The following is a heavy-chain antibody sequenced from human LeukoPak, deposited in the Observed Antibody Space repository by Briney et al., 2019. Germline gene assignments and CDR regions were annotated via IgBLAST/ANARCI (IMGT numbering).Heavy chain of an antibody. CDR1: GGSFSGYY. CDR3: ARHRGIAVAGTVTGFALDY. Sequence: SETLSLTCAVYGGSFSGYYWSWIRQPPGKGLEWIGEINHSGSTNYNPSLKSRVTISVDTSKNQFSLKLSSVTAADTAVYYCARHRGIAVAGTVTGFALDYWGQGTLVTVSS. CDR2: INHSGST. V-gene: IGHV4-34*01. D-gene: IGHD6-19*01. J-gene: IGHJ4*02.